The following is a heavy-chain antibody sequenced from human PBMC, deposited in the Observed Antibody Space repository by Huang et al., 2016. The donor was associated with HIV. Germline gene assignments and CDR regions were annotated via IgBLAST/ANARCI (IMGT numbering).Heavy chain of an antibody. D-gene: IGHD5-12*01. V-gene: IGHV1-69*01. J-gene: IGHJ4*02. Sequence: QVHLVQSGAEVKKPGSSVKMSCRASGGTFISYAITWVRQAPGQGLEWVGQIIPSCRTANYAQKVEGRVTITAVESTNTFFMEIRSLRSADTAVYYCAREAAGIGSDYISRFDYWGQGSPVTVSS. CDR1: GGTFISYA. CDR2: IIPSCRTA. CDR3: AREAAGIGSDYISRFDY.